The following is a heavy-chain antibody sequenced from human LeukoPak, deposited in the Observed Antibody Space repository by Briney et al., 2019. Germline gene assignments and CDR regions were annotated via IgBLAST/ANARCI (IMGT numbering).Heavy chain of an antibody. CDR1: GFTFSNFV. V-gene: IGHV3-30*02. J-gene: IGHJ5*02. Sequence: PGRSLRLSCAASGFTFSNFVMHWVRQAPGKGLEWVAFIRYDGSNKYYADSVKGRFTISRDNSKNTLYLQMNSLRAEDTAVYYCAKDLLGCSGGSCYSNMPLDPWGQGTLVTVS. CDR3: AKDLLGCSGGSCYSNMPLDP. CDR2: IRYDGSNK. D-gene: IGHD2-15*01.